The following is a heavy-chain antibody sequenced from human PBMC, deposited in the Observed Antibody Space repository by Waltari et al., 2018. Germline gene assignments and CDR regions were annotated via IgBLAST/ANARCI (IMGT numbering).Heavy chain of an antibody. D-gene: IGHD3-22*01. CDR1: GYTFTGYY. CDR2: INHNSGCT. CDR3: ARDRGYFYESSGYYSLND. J-gene: IGHJ4*02. V-gene: IGHV1-2*04. Sequence: QVQLVQSGAELKEPGASVKVSCKASGYTFTGYYMHWVRQAPGQGLEWMGGINHNSGCTNYAQKFEGWVTMTRDTSINTAYMELTRLTSDDTAVYYCARDRGYFYESSGYYSLNDWGQGTLVTVSS.